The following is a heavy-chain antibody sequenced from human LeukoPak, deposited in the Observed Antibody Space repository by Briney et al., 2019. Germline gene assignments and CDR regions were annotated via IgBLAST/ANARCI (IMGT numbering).Heavy chain of an antibody. V-gene: IGHV3-30-3*01. CDR1: GFTFSSYA. J-gene: IGHJ4*02. Sequence: SGRSLRLSCAASGFTFSSYAMHWVRQAPGKGLEWVAVISYDGSNKYYADSVKGRFTISRDNSKNTLYLQMNSLRAEDTAVYYCARASRGFDYWGQGTLVTVSS. CDR3: ARASRGFDY. CDR2: ISYDGSNK. D-gene: IGHD3-10*01.